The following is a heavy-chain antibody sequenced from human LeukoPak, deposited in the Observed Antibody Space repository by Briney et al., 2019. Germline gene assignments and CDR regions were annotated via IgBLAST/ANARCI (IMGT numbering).Heavy chain of an antibody. CDR2: IYYSGRT. D-gene: IGHD6-25*01. CDR1: VGSISSSY. V-gene: IGHV4-59*12. J-gene: IGHJ4*02. CDR3: ARVDRGDYVDY. Sequence: SETLSLTCTVSVGSISSSYSSWIRQPPGKGLEWVGHIYYSGRTTHNPGLKSRVTISVDKSKIHFSLKLSCVTAADMSVYYSARVDRGDYVDYWGQGTLVTVSS.